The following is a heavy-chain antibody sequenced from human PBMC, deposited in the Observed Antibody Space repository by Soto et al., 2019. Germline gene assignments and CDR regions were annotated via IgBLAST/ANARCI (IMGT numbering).Heavy chain of an antibody. CDR3: ARDRRGFGVAPNDY. V-gene: IGHV3-33*01. CDR1: GFTFSSYG. CDR2: IWYDGSNK. D-gene: IGHD3-3*01. Sequence: GRSLRLSCAASGFTFSSYGMHWVRQAPGKGLEWVAVIWYDGSNKYYADSVKGRFTISRDNSKNTLYLQMNSLRAEDTAVYYCARDRRGFGVAPNDYWGQGTLVTVSS. J-gene: IGHJ4*02.